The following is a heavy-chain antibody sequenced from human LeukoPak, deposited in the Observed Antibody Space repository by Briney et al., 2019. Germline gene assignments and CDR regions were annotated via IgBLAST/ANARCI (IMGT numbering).Heavy chain of an antibody. CDR2: IYTSGST. J-gene: IGHJ6*03. CDR1: GGSISSGGYY. Sequence: SETLSLTCTVSGGSISSGGYYWSWIRQPAGKGLEWIGRIYTSGSTSYNPSLKSRVTISVDASRNRFSLNLRSVTAADTAVYYCARGLGTTTGYYFYYMDVWGKGTTVTVSS. V-gene: IGHV4-61*02. D-gene: IGHD1-26*01. CDR3: ARGLGTTTGYYFYYMDV.